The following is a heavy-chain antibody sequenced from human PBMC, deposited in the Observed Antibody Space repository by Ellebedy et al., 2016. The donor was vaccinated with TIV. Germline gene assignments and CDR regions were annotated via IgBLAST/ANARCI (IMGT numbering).Heavy chain of an antibody. J-gene: IGHJ3*01. D-gene: IGHD3-10*01. CDR3: ARHYLLSSTFDL. V-gene: IGHV4-34*01. Sequence: MPSETLSLTCSVSGTSVSSYYWSWVRQPLGKGLEWIGEINHDGSTNYNPSLRSRVTISLDRSKNQFSLEVTSVTAADTALYYCARHYLLSSTFDLWGQGTMVTVSS. CDR1: GTSVSSYY. CDR2: INHDGST.